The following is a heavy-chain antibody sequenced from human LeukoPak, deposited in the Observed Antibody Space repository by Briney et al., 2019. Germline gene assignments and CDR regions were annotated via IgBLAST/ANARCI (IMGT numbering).Heavy chain of an antibody. Sequence: GGSLRLSYVASGFTFSTLWVTCVRQAPGGGLEWVANIDKHGNGKYYVDSVKGRFAISRDYASNSVFLQMDSMRAEDTSVYYCARDAGWGYYDLWGQGTPVTVSS. D-gene: IGHD1-26*01. CDR2: IDKHGNGK. V-gene: IGHV3-7*01. CDR3: ARDAGWGYYDL. CDR1: GFTFSTLW. J-gene: IGHJ4*02.